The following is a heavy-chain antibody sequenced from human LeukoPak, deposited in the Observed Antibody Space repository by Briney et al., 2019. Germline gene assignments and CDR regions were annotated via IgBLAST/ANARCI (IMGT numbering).Heavy chain of an antibody. D-gene: IGHD6-19*01. CDR2: IYTSGGT. J-gene: IGHJ4*02. CDR1: GGSISSYY. V-gene: IGHV4-4*07. CDR3: ARDPYSSGLFDY. Sequence: SETLSLTCTVSGGSISSYYWSWIRQPAGKGLEWIGRIYTSGGTNYNPSLKSRVTMSVDTSKNQFSLKLSSVTAADTAVYYCARDPYSSGLFDYWGQGTLVTVSS.